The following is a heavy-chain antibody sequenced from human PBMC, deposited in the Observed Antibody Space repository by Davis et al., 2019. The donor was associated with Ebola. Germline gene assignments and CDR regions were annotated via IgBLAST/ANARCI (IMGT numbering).Heavy chain of an antibody. CDR1: GGTFSSYA. V-gene: IGHV1-69*13. J-gene: IGHJ6*02. D-gene: IGHD4-17*01. Sequence: SVKVSCKASGGTFSSYAISWVRQAPGQGLEWMGGIIPIFGTANYAQKFQGRVTITADESTSTAYMELSSLRSEDTAVYYCATDSFDYGDYRVIYYYYGMDVWGQGTTVTVSS. CDR3: ATDSFDYGDYRVIYYYYGMDV. CDR2: IIPIFGTA.